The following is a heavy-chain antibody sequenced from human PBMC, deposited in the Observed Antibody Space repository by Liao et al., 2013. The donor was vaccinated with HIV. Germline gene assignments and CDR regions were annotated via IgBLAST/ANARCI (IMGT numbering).Heavy chain of an antibody. Sequence: QVQLQQWGAGLWKPSETLSLTCAVYGGSFSGYYWSWIRQPAGKGLEWIGRIYTSGSTNYNPSLKSRVTMSVDTSKNQFSLKLSSVTAADTAVYYCARGGPYCSSTSCYTSEAFDIWGQGTMVTVSS. CDR1: GGSFSGYY. CDR3: ARGGPYCSSTSCYTSEAFDI. J-gene: IGHJ3*02. D-gene: IGHD2-2*02. CDR2: IYTSGST. V-gene: IGHV4-59*10.